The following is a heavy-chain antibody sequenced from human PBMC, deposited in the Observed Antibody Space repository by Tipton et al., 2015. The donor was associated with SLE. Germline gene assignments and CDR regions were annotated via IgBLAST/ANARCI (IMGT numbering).Heavy chain of an antibody. Sequence: SLRLSCAASGFSFSSFAMHWVRQAPGKGLEFVSAIVSTGVKTFYADSVRGRFTISRDNSNNVLFLQMNSLRAEDTAVYYCARVVVRGVVHYYFYFDVWGKGTTVTVSS. CDR2: IVSTGVKT. CDR3: ARVVVRGVVHYYFYFDV. J-gene: IGHJ6*03. V-gene: IGHV3-64*02. CDR1: GFSFSSFA. D-gene: IGHD3-10*01.